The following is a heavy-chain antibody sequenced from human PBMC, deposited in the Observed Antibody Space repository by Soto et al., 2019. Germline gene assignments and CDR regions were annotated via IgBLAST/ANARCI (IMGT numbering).Heavy chain of an antibody. V-gene: IGHV1-18*01. D-gene: IGHD6-13*01. J-gene: IGHJ4*02. CDR2: ISAYNGNT. Sequence: QVQLVQSGAEVKKPGASVKVSCKASGYTFTSYGISWVRQAPGQGLGRWGWISAYNGNTNYAQKLRGRVTMTTDTSPSTAYRELRSLRSDDTAVYYSARVMAAAVDFDYWGQGTLVTVSS. CDR1: GYTFTSYG. CDR3: ARVMAAAVDFDY.